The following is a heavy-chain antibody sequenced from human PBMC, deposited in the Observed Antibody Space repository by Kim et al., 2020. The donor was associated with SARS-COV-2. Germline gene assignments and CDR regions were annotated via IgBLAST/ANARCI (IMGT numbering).Heavy chain of an antibody. D-gene: IGHD2-8*02. V-gene: IGHV3-23*01. CDR3: AKGPTAGEAGIDY. Sequence: YADSVKGRFTISRDISSDTVSLQMRSLTVEDSAVYYCAKGPTAGEAGIDYWGQGTLVTVSS. J-gene: IGHJ4*02.